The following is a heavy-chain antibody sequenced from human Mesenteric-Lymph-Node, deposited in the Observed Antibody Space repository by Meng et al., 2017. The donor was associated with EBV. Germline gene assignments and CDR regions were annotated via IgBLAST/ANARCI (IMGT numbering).Heavy chain of an antibody. CDR2: INHRGSI. V-gene: IGHV4-34*01. D-gene: IGHD2-8*02. CDR1: GGSFSGYY. CDR3: ARGYCTGGVCYKAWDY. J-gene: IGHJ4*02. Sequence: QVQLQQWGVGLLKPSETLSLTCAVYGGSFSGYYWNWIRQPPGKGLEWIGEINHRGSINYNPSLKSRVTISVDTSKNQFSLKLSSVTAADTAVYYCARGYCTGGVCYKAWDYWGQGTLVTVSS.